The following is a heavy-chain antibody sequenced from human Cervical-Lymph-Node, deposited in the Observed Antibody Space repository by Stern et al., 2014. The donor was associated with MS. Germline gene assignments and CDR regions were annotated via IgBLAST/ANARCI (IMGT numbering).Heavy chain of an antibody. D-gene: IGHD4-17*01. J-gene: IGHJ4*02. Sequence: VQLVESGAEVKKPGASMKVSCKASGYTFTSYGITWARQAPGQGLEWMGWISAYNGATNYAQKLQGRVTMTTDTSTSSAYMELRSLTSDDTAMYYCARATDYGTNWGQGTLVTVSS. CDR1: GYTFTSYG. CDR2: ISAYNGAT. CDR3: ARATDYGTN. V-gene: IGHV1-18*01.